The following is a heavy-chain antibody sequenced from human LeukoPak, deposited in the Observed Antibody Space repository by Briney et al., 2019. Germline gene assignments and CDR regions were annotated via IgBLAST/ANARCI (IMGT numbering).Heavy chain of an antibody. CDR1: GFTFSSYE. Sequence: PGGSLRLSCAASGFTFSSYEMNWVRQAPGKGLQWVSYISSIGSTTYYADSVKGRFTSSRDNAKNSLYLQMNSLRAEDTAVYYCARVGPWVNPDYYYYYMDVWGKGTTVTVS. CDR2: ISSIGSTT. D-gene: IGHD1-14*01. J-gene: IGHJ6*03. V-gene: IGHV3-48*03. CDR3: ARVGPWVNPDYYYYYMDV.